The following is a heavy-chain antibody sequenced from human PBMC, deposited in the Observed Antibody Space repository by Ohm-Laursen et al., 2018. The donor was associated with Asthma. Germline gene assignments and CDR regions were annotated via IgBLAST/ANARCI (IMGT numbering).Heavy chain of an antibody. CDR1: GYSFSLYS. CDR2: IWYDGSNK. Sequence: SLRLSCTASGYSFSLYSIHWVRQAPGKGLEWVAVIWYDGSNKYYADSVKGRFTISRDNSKNTLYLQMNSLRAEDTALYYCARNGPEWELPGREYSLHHWGQGTQVTVSS. V-gene: IGHV3-33*08. CDR3: ARNGPEWELPGREYSLHH. D-gene: IGHD1-26*01. J-gene: IGHJ1*01.